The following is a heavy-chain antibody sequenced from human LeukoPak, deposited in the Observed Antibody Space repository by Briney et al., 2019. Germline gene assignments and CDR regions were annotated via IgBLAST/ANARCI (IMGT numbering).Heavy chain of an antibody. D-gene: IGHD6-13*01. CDR1: GFTFSSFS. J-gene: IGHJ3*02. V-gene: IGHV3-48*04. CDR3: ARGADSNNWYADRPFDI. CDR2: ISSNSYAS. Sequence: GGSLRLSCAASGFTFSSFSMNWVRQAPGKGLEWVSYISSNSYASFYADSVKGRFTISRATAQNSLYLQMNSLRAEDTAVYYCARGADSNNWYADRPFDIWGQGTMVTVSS.